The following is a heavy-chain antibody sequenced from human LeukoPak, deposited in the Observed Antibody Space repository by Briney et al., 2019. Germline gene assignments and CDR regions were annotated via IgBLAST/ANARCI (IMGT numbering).Heavy chain of an antibody. Sequence: SETLSLTCAVYGGSFSGYYWSWIRQPPGKGLEWIGEINHSGSTNYNPPLKSRVTISVDTSKNQFSLKLSSVTAADTAVYYCARARELLLWFGESKNYGMDVWGQGTTVTVSS. J-gene: IGHJ6*02. CDR2: INHSGST. CDR1: GGSFSGYY. D-gene: IGHD3-10*01. CDR3: ARARELLLWFGESKNYGMDV. V-gene: IGHV4-34*01.